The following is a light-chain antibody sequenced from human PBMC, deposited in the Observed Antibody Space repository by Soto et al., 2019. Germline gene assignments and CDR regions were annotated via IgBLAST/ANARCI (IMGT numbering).Light chain of an antibody. CDR1: SSNIGRNT. Sequence: QYVLTQPPSASGTPGQRVTISCSGSSSNIGRNTVHWYQQLPGTAPNVLIYTNDKRPSGVPDRFSGSKSGTSASLAISGLQSEDEADYTCAAWDDSLKGHDFGTGT. CDR3: AAWDDSLKGHD. V-gene: IGLV1-44*01. J-gene: IGLJ1*01. CDR2: TND.